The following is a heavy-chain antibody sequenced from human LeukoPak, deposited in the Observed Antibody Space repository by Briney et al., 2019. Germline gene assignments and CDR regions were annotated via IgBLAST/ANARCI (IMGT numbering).Heavy chain of an antibody. CDR3: AKDVLKGNYGEYMDV. Sequence: GGSLRLSCAASGFTVSSNYMSWVRQAPGKGLEWVSVIYSGGSTSYADSVKGRFTISRDNSKNSLYLQMNSLRAEDTALYYCAKDVLKGNYGEYMDVWGKGTTVTVSS. CDR2: IYSGGST. D-gene: IGHD3-10*01. V-gene: IGHV3-53*05. CDR1: GFTVSSNY. J-gene: IGHJ6*03.